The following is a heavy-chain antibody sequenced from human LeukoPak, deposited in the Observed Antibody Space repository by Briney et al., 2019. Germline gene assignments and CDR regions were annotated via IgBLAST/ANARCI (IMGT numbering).Heavy chain of an antibody. V-gene: IGHV3-9*01. Sequence: PGGSLRLSCAASGFTFDDYAMHWVRQAPGKGLEWVSGISWNSGSIGYADSVKGRFTISRDNAKNSLYLQMNSLRAEDTALYYCAKDPARYSSSWYSPLDYWGQGTLVTVSS. CDR2: ISWNSGSI. J-gene: IGHJ4*02. CDR3: AKDPARYSSSWYSPLDY. D-gene: IGHD6-13*01. CDR1: GFTFDDYA.